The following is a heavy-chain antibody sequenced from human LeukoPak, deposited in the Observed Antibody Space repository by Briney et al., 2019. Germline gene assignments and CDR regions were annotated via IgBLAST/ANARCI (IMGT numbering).Heavy chain of an antibody. CDR2: IYYSGTT. CDR1: GGSISSYY. CDR3: ARGVYIAAAQYAY. J-gene: IGHJ4*02. V-gene: IGHV4-59*01. Sequence: SETLSLTCTVSGGSISSYYWSWIRQPPGKGLEWVGYIYYSGTTKYNPSLKSRVSKSVDTSKNQFSLKLSSVTAADTAVYYCARGVYIAAAQYAYWGQGTLVTVSS. D-gene: IGHD6-13*01.